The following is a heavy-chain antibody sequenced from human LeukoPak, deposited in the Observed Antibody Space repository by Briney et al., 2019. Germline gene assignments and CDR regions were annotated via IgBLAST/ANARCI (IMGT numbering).Heavy chain of an antibody. CDR3: ARARVVAASLNFDY. CDR1: GGSISSSSYY. Sequence: SETLSLTCTVSGGSISSSSYYWGWIRQPPGKGLEWIGSIYYSGSTYYNPSLKSRVSISIDTSKNQFSLDLSSVTAADTAVYYCARARVVAASLNFDYWGQGTLVTVSS. CDR2: IYYSGST. J-gene: IGHJ4*02. V-gene: IGHV4-39*01. D-gene: IGHD2-15*01.